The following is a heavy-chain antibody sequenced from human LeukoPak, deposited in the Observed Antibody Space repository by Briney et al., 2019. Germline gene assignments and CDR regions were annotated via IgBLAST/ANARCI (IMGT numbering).Heavy chain of an antibody. CDR2: ISGSGGST. Sequence: GGSLRLSCAASGFTFSSYAMSWVRQAPGKGLEWVSAISGSGGSTYYVDSVKGRFTISRDNSKNTLYLQIHSLRAEDTAVFYCAKDPRNGMDYFDYWGRGTLVTVSS. CDR1: GFTFSSYA. J-gene: IGHJ4*02. V-gene: IGHV3-23*01. CDR3: AKDPRNGMDYFDY. D-gene: IGHD1-26*01.